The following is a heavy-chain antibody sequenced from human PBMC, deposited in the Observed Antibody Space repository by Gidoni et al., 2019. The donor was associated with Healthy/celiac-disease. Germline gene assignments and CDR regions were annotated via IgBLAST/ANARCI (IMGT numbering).Heavy chain of an antibody. CDR3: ARHLSSGGMLLYDILTGYSPPPPTD. J-gene: IGHJ4*02. CDR1: GGSISNSTYY. D-gene: IGHD3-9*01. CDR2: IYYSGGST. Sequence: QLQLQESGPGLVKPSETLSLTCTVPGGSISNSTYYLGWIRQPPGKGLEWIGSIYYSGGSTYYNPSLKSRVTISVDTSKKQFSLKLTSVTAADTAVYYCARHLSSGGMLLYDILTGYSPPPPTDWGQGTLVTVSS. V-gene: IGHV4-39*01.